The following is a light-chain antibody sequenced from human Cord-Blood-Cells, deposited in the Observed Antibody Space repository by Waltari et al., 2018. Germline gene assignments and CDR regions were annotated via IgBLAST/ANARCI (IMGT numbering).Light chain of an antibody. V-gene: IGKV1-5*01. Sequence: DIQMTQSTSTLSASVGDRVTITCRASQSISSWLAWYQKKQGKAPKLLIYDASSLESGVPSRFIGSGSGPEFTLTIRSLQPDDFATYYCQQYNSYLYTFGQGTKLEIK. CDR2: DAS. CDR3: QQYNSYLYT. CDR1: QSISSW. J-gene: IGKJ2*01.